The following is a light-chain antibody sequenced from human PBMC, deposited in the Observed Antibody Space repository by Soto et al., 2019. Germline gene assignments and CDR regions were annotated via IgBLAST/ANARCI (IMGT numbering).Light chain of an antibody. J-gene: IGLJ1*01. V-gene: IGLV2-14*01. CDR2: EVS. CDR3: SSYTSSSTYV. Sequence: QSALTQPASVSGSPGQSITISCTGTSSDVGGYNYVAWYQQHPGNAPKLMIYEVSNRLSGVSNRFSVSKSGNTASLTISGLQAEDEADYYCSSYTSSSTYVFGTGTKVTVL. CDR1: SSDVGGYNY.